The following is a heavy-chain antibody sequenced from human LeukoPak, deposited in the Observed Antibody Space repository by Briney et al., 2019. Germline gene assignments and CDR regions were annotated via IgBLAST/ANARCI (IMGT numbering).Heavy chain of an antibody. D-gene: IGHD3-3*01. V-gene: IGHV3-23*01. J-gene: IGHJ3*02. Sequence: GGSLRLSCAASGFTFSSYAMSWVRQAPGKGLEWVSAISGSGGSTYYADSVKGRFTISRDNSKSTLYLQMNSLRAEDTAVYYCAKGWITIFGVVIGAFDIWGQGTMVTVSS. CDR3: AKGWITIFGVVIGAFDI. CDR2: ISGSGGST. CDR1: GFTFSSYA.